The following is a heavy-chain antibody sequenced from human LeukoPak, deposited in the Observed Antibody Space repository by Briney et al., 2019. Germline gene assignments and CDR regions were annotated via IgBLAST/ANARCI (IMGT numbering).Heavy chain of an antibody. CDR3: ASGQYYDLWSGYYVD. CDR1: GGSFSGHY. D-gene: IGHD3-3*01. V-gene: IGHV4-34*01. CDR2: INHSGST. J-gene: IGHJ4*02. Sequence: PSETLSLTCAVYGGSFSGHYWSWIRQPPGKGLEWIGEINHSGSTNYNPSLESRVTISVDTSKSHFSLKLSSVTAADTAVYYCASGQYYDLWSGYYVDWGQGTLVTVSA.